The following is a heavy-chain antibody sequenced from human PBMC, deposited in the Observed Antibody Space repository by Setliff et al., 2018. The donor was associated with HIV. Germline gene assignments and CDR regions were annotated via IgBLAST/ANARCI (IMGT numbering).Heavy chain of an antibody. J-gene: IGHJ4*02. CDR2: VYSNGNT. CDR1: GDSVGSYF. CDR3: ARGLSFYDPGGFDY. V-gene: IGHV4-4*07. D-gene: IGHD3-22*01. Sequence: PSETLSLTCSVSGDSVGSYFWAWIRQPAGKGLEWIGRVYSNGNTNYNPSLKSRVTMAVDTSKNQIFLSLTSVTAADTAVYYCARGLSFYDPGGFDYWGQGTLVTVSS.